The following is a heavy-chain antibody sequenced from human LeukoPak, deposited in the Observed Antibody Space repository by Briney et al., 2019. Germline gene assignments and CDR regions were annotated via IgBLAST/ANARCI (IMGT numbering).Heavy chain of an antibody. J-gene: IGHJ6*03. D-gene: IGHD2-15*01. V-gene: IGHV1-69*05. Sequence: PWASVKVSCKASGGTFSSYAISWVRQAPGQGLEWMGGIIPIFGTANYAQEFQGRVTITTDESTSTAYMELSSLRSEDTAVYYCARGYCSGGSCYLFPYYYYMDVWGKGTTVTVSS. CDR2: IIPIFGTA. CDR3: ARGYCSGGSCYLFPYYYYMDV. CDR1: GGTFSSYA.